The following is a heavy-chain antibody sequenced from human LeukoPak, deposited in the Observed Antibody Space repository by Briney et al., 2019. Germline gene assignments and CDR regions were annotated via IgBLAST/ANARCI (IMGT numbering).Heavy chain of an antibody. V-gene: IGHV4-39*07. Sequence: PSETLSLTCTVSGGSISSSSYYWGWIRQPPGKGLEWIGSIYYSGSTYYNPSLKSRVTISVDTSKNQFSLKLSSVTAADTAVYYCARIWFGELLSGSHPFDYWGQGTLVTVSS. CDR3: ARIWFGELLSGSHPFDY. D-gene: IGHD3-10*01. J-gene: IGHJ4*02. CDR1: GGSISSSSYY. CDR2: IYYSGST.